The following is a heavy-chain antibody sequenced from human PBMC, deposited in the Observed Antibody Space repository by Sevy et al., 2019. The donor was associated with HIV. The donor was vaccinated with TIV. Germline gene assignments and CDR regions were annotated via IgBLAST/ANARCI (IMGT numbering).Heavy chain of an antibody. Sequence: GGSLRLSCVASGFTFSSYWMSWVRQAPGKGLEWVANIKQEGSEKSYVDSVKGRFTISRDNAKNSLYLQMNSLRADDAAVYSCARAEWDLPPVTYTHGMDLWGQGTTVTVSS. CDR1: GFTFSSYW. D-gene: IGHD1-26*01. CDR3: ARAEWDLPPVTYTHGMDL. J-gene: IGHJ6*02. CDR2: IKQEGSEK. V-gene: IGHV3-7*01.